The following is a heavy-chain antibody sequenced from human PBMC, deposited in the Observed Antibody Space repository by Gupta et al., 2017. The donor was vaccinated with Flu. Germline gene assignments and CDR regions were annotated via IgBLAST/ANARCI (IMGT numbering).Heavy chain of an antibody. CDR3: ARGPLLFRCAIGMEV. Sequence: EVQLVESGGGLVQPGGSLRLSCAASGFPFNNYAMHWVRQAPGKGLEFESAISTHGGSTYYAPAGNCRFSVSTDKSHYILSLHMASLTVEHLVMYYCARGPLLFRCAIGMEVWDQGTTVTVSS. V-gene: IGHV3-64*01. CDR1: GFPFNNYA. CDR2: ISTHGGST. J-gene: IGHJ6*02.